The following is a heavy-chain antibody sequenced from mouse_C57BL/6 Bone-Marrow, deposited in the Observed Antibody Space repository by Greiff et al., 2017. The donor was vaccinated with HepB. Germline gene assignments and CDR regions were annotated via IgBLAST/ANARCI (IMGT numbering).Heavy chain of an antibody. CDR3: AREDYYGSSHFDY. Sequence: LQPGAELVKPGASVKMSCKASGYTFTSYWITWVKQRPGQGLEWIGDIYPGSGSTNYNEKFKSKATLTVDTSSSTAYMQLSSLTSEDSAVYYCAREDYYGSSHFDYWGQGTTLTVSS. CDR1: GYTFTSYW. D-gene: IGHD1-1*01. V-gene: IGHV1-55*01. J-gene: IGHJ2*01. CDR2: IYPGSGST.